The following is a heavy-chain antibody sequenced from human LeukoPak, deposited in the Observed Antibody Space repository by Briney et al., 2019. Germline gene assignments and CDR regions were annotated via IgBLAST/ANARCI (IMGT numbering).Heavy chain of an antibody. CDR2: ISYDGSSK. Sequence: GGSLRLSCAASGFTFSSYAMHWVRQAPGKGLEWVAVISYDGSSKYYADSVKGRFTISRDNSKNTLYLQMNSLRAEDTAVYYCARDLNYEGLFDYWGQGTLVTVSS. CDR1: GFTFSSYA. V-gene: IGHV3-30-3*01. D-gene: IGHD4-11*01. CDR3: ARDLNYEGLFDY. J-gene: IGHJ4*02.